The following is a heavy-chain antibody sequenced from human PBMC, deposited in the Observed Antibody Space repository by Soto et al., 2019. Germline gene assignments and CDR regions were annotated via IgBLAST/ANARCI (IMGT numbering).Heavy chain of an antibody. CDR2: IYYSGSA. Sequence: PSETLSLTCTVSGGSISSSSYYWGWIRQPPGKGLEWIGSIYYSGSAYYNPSLKSRVTISVDTSNNQFSLRLNSVTAADTAVYYCARANYYGSGAPVDFDYWGQGTLVTVSS. J-gene: IGHJ4*02. D-gene: IGHD3-10*01. V-gene: IGHV4-39*07. CDR1: GGSISSSSYY. CDR3: ARANYYGSGAPVDFDY.